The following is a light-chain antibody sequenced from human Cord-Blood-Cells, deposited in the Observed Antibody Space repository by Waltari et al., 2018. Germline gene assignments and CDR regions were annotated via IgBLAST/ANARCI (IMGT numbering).Light chain of an antibody. CDR2: GAS. J-gene: IGKJ1*01. CDR3: QQYNNWWT. Sequence: ETVMTPSPATLSVSPGERATLSCRASQSVSSNLAWYQQKPGQAPRLLIYGASTRATGIPARFSGSGSGTEFTLTISSLQSEDFAVYYCQQYNNWWTFGQGTKVEIK. CDR1: QSVSSN. V-gene: IGKV3-15*01.